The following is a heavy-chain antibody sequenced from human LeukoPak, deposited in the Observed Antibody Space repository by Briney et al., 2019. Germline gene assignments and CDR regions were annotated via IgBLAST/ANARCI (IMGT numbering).Heavy chain of an antibody. D-gene: IGHD6-13*01. CDR2: ISGSGGST. J-gene: IGHJ4*02. CDR3: AKDLYPPSPGIAAAGFFDY. CDR1: GFPFSSYA. Sequence: GGPLRLSCAASGFPFSSYAMSWVRRAPGKGLEWVYAISGSGGSTYYADSVKGRFTISRDNSKNTLYLQMNSLRAEDTAVYYCAKDLYPPSPGIAAAGFFDYWGQGTLVTVSS. V-gene: IGHV3-23*01.